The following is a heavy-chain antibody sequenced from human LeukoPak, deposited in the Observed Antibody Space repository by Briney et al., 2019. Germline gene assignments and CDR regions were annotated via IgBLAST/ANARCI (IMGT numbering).Heavy chain of an antibody. CDR3: ASVDYYDSSGYLDY. CDR1: GGSISSSNW. V-gene: IGHV4-4*02. J-gene: IGHJ4*02. Sequence: SETLSLTCAVSGGSISSSNWWSWVRQPPGKGLEWIGEIYHSGSTNYNPSLKSRVTISVDRSKNQFSLKLSSVTAADTAVYYCASVDYYDSSGYLDYWGQGTLVTVSS. CDR2: IYHSGST. D-gene: IGHD3-22*01.